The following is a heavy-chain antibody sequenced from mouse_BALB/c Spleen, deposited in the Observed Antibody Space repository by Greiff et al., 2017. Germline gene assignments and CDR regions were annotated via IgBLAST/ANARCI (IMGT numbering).Heavy chain of an antibody. Sequence: EVKLVESGGGLVKPGGSLKLSCAASGFTFSSYAMSWVRQTPEKRLEWVASISSGGSTYYPDSVKGRFTISRDNARNILYLQMSSLRSEDTAMYYCARGSLYSLYAMDYWGQGTSVTVSS. CDR3: ARGSLYSLYAMDY. CDR1: GFTFSSYA. D-gene: IGHD1-1*01. V-gene: IGHV5-6-5*01. J-gene: IGHJ4*01. CDR2: ISSGGST.